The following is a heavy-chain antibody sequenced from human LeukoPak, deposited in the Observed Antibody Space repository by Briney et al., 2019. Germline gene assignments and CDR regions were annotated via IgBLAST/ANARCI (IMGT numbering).Heavy chain of an antibody. D-gene: IGHD2-2*01. CDR3: AREDIVVVPAALDY. J-gene: IGHJ4*02. Sequence: SQTLSLTCTVSGGSISSGSYYWSWIRQPAGKGLEWIGRIYTSGSTNYNPSLKSRVTISVDTSENQFSLKLSSVTAADTAVYYCAREDIVVVPAALDYWGQGTLVTVSS. CDR2: IYTSGST. CDR1: GGSISSGSYY. V-gene: IGHV4-61*02.